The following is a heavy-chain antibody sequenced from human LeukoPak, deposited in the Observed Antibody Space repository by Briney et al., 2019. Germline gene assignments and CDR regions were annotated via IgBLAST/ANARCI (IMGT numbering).Heavy chain of an antibody. V-gene: IGHV1-3*01. D-gene: IGHD2-21*01. CDR2: INAGNGGT. CDR1: GYTFNRYV. Sequence: ASVKVSCKASGYTFNRYVVHWVRRAPGQRPEWMGWINAGNGGTKYSQNFQGRVTITWDRSANTAYMELSSLTSEDTALYYCVRDACGDTCYPGGYWGQGTLVAVSS. J-gene: IGHJ4*02. CDR3: VRDACGDTCYPGGY.